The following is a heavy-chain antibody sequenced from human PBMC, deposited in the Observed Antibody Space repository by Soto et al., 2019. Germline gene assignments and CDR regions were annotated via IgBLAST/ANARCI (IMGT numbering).Heavy chain of an antibody. J-gene: IGHJ1*01. D-gene: IGHD3-22*01. CDR1: GGSISSYY. Sequence: SETLSLTCTVSGGSISSYYWSWIRQPPGKGLEWIGYIYYSGSTNYNPSLKRRVTISVDTSKNQFSLKLSSVTAADTAVYYCASWMGGYYYDSSGPGGYFQHWGQGTLVTVS. CDR3: ASWMGGYYYDSSGPGGYFQH. V-gene: IGHV4-59*01. CDR2: IYYSGST.